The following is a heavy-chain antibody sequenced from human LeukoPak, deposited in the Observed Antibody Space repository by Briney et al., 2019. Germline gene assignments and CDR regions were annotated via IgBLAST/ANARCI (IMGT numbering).Heavy chain of an antibody. J-gene: IGHJ4*02. V-gene: IGHV4-34*01. CDR2: INHSGST. Sequence: PSETLSLTCAVYGGSFSGYYWSWIRQPPGKGLEWIGEINHSGSTNYNPSLKSRVTISVDTSKNQFSLKLSSVTAADTAVYYCARLMYGGKRGYFDYWGQGTLVTVSS. CDR3: ARLMYGGKRGYFDY. D-gene: IGHD2-15*01. CDR1: GGSFSGYY.